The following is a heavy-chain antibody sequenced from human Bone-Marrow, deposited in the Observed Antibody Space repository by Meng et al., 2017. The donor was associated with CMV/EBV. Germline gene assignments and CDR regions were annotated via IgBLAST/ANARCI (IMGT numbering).Heavy chain of an antibody. CDR1: GYSISSGYY. Sequence: SETLSLTCTVSGYSISSGYYWGWIWQPPGKGLEWIGSIYHSGSTYYNPSLKSRVTISVDTSKNQFSLKLSSVTAADTAVYYCARGGITGYCSSTSCYDAYWGQGTLVTVSS. V-gene: IGHV4-38-2*02. D-gene: IGHD2-2*01. CDR2: IYHSGST. J-gene: IGHJ4*02. CDR3: ARGGITGYCSSTSCYDAY.